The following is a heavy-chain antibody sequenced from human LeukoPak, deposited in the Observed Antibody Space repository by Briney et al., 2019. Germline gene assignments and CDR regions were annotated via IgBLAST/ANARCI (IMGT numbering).Heavy chain of an antibody. CDR3: ARALERYYFDY. CDR1: GFTFSSYG. Sequence: GGSLRLSCAASGFTFSSYGMHWVRQAPGKGLEWVAVISYDGGNKYYADSVKGRFTISRDNSRYTLYLQMNSLRGEDTAIYYCARALERYYFDYWGQGTLVTVSS. J-gene: IGHJ4*02. CDR2: ISYDGGNK. V-gene: IGHV3-30*19.